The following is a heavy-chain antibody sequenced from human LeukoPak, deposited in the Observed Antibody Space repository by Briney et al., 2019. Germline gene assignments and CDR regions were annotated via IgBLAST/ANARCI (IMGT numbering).Heavy chain of an antibody. J-gene: IGHJ4*02. D-gene: IGHD4-17*01. CDR1: GYSFTHHN. Sequence: ASVKVSCKASGYSFTHHNVHWVRQAPGQALEWMGWIKPNNGDTKFSQMFQDRVTLTSDTSIDTAYMEMSGLTSDDTAIYYCARVLSAVTSTFDYWGQGTLVTVSS. CDR2: IKPNNGDT. CDR3: ARVLSAVTSTFDY. V-gene: IGHV1-2*02.